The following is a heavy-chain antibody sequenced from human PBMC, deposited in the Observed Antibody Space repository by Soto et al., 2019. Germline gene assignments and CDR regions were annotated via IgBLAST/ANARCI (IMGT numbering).Heavy chain of an antibody. CDR3: ARVRLAAGQGIFDY. D-gene: IGHD6-13*01. J-gene: IGHJ4*02. V-gene: IGHV1-46*01. Sequence: WVRQAPGQGLEWMGIINPSGGSTSYAQKFQGRVTMTRDTSTSTVYMELSSLRSEDTAVYYCARVRLAAGQGIFDYRGQGTLVTVSS. CDR2: INPSGGST.